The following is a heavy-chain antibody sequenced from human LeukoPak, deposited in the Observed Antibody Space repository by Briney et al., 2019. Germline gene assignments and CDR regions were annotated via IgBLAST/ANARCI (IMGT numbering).Heavy chain of an antibody. CDR1: GFTFTSYA. Sequence: RTGGSLRLSCAASGFTFTSYAMNWVRQAPGKGLEWVSSISGSGGTTYNADSVKGRFTISRDNSKNTLYLQMNNLRAGDTAVYYCAKGDLGFGRFYFDYWGHGNLVTVSP. D-gene: IGHD3-16*01. V-gene: IGHV3-23*01. J-gene: IGHJ4*01. CDR3: AKGDLGFGRFYFDY. CDR2: ISGSGGTT.